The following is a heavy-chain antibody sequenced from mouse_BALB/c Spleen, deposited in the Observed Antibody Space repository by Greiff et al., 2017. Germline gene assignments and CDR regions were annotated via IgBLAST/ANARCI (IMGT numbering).Heavy chain of an antibody. D-gene: IGHD2-4*01. CDR1: GFTFSSYA. V-gene: IGHV5-6-5*01. J-gene: IGHJ3*01. CDR2: ISSGGST. CDR3: ARGGLYYDYDGWFAY. Sequence: DVKLVESGGGLVKPGGSLKLSCAASGFTFSSYAMSWVRQTPEKRLEWVASISSGGSTYYPDSVKGRFTISRDNARNILYLQMSSLRSEDTAMYYCARGGLYYDYDGWFAYWGQGTLVTVSA.